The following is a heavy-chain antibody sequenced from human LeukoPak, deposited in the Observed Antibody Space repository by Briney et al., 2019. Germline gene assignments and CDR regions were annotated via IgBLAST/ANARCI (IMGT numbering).Heavy chain of an antibody. D-gene: IGHD5-12*01. CDR3: ARVATTTNPPQRPFDY. CDR1: GYSISSGYY. J-gene: IGHJ4*02. V-gene: IGHV4-38-2*01. Sequence: SETLSLTCAVSGYSISSGYYWGWIRQPPGKGLEWIGSIYYSGSTYYNPSLKSRVTISVDTSKNQFSLKLSSVTAADTAVYYCARVATTTNPPQRPFDYWGQGTLVTVSS. CDR2: IYYSGST.